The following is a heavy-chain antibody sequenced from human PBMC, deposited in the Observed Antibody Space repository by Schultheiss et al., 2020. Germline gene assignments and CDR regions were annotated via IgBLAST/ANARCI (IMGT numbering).Heavy chain of an antibody. Sequence: GESLKISCAASGFTFSSYAMSWVRQAPGKGLEWVSRINSDGSSTSYADSVKGRFTISRDNAKNTLYLQMNSLRAEDTAVYYCARDFLAAAGYGRVWGQGTTVTVSS. CDR2: INSDGSST. CDR1: GFTFSSYA. CDR3: ARDFLAAAGYGRV. D-gene: IGHD6-13*01. V-gene: IGHV3-74*01. J-gene: IGHJ6*02.